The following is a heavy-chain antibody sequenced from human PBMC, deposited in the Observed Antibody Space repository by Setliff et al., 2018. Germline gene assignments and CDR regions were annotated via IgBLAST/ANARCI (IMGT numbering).Heavy chain of an antibody. CDR1: GFSFSSNI. J-gene: IGHJ4*02. Sequence: PGGSLRLSCAASGFSFSSNIMNWVRQAPGKGLEWVASITSSSSSIYYAGSVKGRFTLSRDNAKNSLYLQMNSLRAEDTAVYYCARGGSPYYFDYWGQGTLVTVSS. CDR2: ITSSSSSI. CDR3: ARGGSPYYFDY. V-gene: IGHV3-21*01.